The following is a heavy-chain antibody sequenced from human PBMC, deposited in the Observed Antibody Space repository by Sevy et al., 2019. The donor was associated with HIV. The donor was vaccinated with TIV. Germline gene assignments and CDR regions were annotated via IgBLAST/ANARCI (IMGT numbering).Heavy chain of an antibody. CDR3: AKDRGDYGSGGYYRPLDY. D-gene: IGHD3-10*01. Sequence: GGSLRLSCAASGFSFSNYAMNWVRQAPGKGPEWVSGISAGGENTYYAGSVKGRFTISRDNSKNTLYLKMKGLGAEDTAVYHCAKDRGDYGSGGYYRPLDYWGQGTLVTVSS. CDR2: ISAGGENT. V-gene: IGHV3-23*01. CDR1: GFSFSNYA. J-gene: IGHJ4*02.